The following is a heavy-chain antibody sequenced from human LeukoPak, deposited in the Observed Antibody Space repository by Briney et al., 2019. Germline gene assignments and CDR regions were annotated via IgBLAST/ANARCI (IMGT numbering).Heavy chain of an antibody. Sequence: GGSLRLSCAASGFTVNTYAMSWVRQAPGKGLEWVSGISGSGGNTYYADSVKGRFTISRDNSKNTLYLQMNSLRAEDTAVYYCAKVGITYLGVFDYWGQGTLVTVSS. V-gene: IGHV3-23*01. D-gene: IGHD1-14*01. J-gene: IGHJ4*02. CDR3: AKVGITYLGVFDY. CDR1: GFTVNTYA. CDR2: ISGSGGNT.